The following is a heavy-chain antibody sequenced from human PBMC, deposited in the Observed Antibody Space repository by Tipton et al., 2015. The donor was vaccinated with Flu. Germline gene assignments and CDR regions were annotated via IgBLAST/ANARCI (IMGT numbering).Heavy chain of an antibody. Sequence: TLSLTCTVSGGSINSSSYYWGWIRQPPGKGLEWIGSIYYSGSTYYNPSLKSRVTISVDSSKNQFSLKLSSVTAADTAVYYCARDPAVVPYYFDYWGQGTLVTVSS. V-gene: IGHV4-39*07. D-gene: IGHD4-23*01. CDR2: IYYSGST. J-gene: IGHJ4*02. CDR3: ARDPAVVPYYFDY. CDR1: GGSINSSSYY.